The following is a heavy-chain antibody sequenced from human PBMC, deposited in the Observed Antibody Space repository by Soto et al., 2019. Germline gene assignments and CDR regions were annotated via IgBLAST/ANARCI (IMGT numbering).Heavy chain of an antibody. J-gene: IGHJ4*02. V-gene: IGHV1-2*04. CDR1: GYTFTGYY. D-gene: IGHD2-2*01. CDR2: INPNSGGT. Sequence: QVQLVQSGAEVKKPGASVKVSCKASGYTFTGYYMHWVRQAPGQGLEWMGWINPNSGGTNYAQKFQGWVIMTRGTAISRAYMELSRLRSDDTAVYYCARGERGYCSSTGCYDFDYWGQGALVTVSS. CDR3: ARGERGYCSSTGCYDFDY.